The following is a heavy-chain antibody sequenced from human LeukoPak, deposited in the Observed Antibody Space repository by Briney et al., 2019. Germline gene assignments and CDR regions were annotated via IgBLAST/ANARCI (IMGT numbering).Heavy chain of an antibody. CDR2: IRSKANSYAT. CDR3: TRHGEIVGASVDY. D-gene: IGHD1-26*01. CDR1: GFTFSGSA. J-gene: IGHJ4*02. V-gene: IGHV3-73*01. Sequence: GGSLRLSCAASGFTFSGSAMHWVRQASGKGLEWVGRIRSKANSYATAYAASVKGRFTISRDDSKNTAYLQMNSLKTEDTAVYYCTRHGEIVGASVDYWGQGTLVTVSS.